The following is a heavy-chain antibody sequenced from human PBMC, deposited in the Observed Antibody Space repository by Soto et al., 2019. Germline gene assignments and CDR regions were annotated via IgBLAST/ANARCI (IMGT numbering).Heavy chain of an antibody. CDR3: ATRQVLSDFNY. J-gene: IGHJ4*02. V-gene: IGHV2-5*02. CDR1: GFSLSTSGVG. CDR2: IYWEDNK. D-gene: IGHD2-21*01. Sequence: QITLKESGPTLVKPTQTLTLTCTFSGFSLSTSGVGVGWIRQPPGKALEWLALIYWEDNKRYSPSLKRRLTLTEATSKSQVVLTMTNMDPVDTATYHCATRQVLSDFNYWGQGTLVTVSS.